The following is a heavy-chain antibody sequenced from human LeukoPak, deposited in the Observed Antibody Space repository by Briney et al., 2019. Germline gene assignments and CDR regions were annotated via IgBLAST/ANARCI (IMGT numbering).Heavy chain of an antibody. Sequence: GGSLRLSCAASGFTVSSNYMSWVRQAPGKGLEWVSVIYSGGSTYYADSVKGRFTISRDNSKNTLYLQMNSLRAEDTAVYYCARGHVLLWFGESKYYYGMDVWGQGTTVTVSS. CDR3: ARGHVLLWFGESKYYYGMDV. CDR2: IYSGGST. CDR1: GFTVSSNY. V-gene: IGHV3-66*01. J-gene: IGHJ6*02. D-gene: IGHD3-10*01.